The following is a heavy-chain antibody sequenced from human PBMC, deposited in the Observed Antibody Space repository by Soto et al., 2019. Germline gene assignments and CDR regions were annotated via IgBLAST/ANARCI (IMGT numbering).Heavy chain of an antibody. CDR3: ATKYSNGPFDY. Sequence: GASVKVSCKASGYTFTGYYMHWVRQAPGQGLEWMGWINPNSGGTNYAQKFQGRVTTTRDTSISTAYMELSRLRSDDTAVYCCATKYSNGPFDYWGQGTLVTVSS. J-gene: IGHJ4*02. D-gene: IGHD6-19*01. V-gene: IGHV1-2*02. CDR1: GYTFTGYY. CDR2: INPNSGGT.